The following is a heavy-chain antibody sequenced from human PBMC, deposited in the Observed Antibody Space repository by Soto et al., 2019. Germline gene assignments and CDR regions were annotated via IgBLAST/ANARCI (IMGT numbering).Heavy chain of an antibody. J-gene: IGHJ4*02. CDR2: INVGRGNT. D-gene: IGHD6-6*01. V-gene: IGHV1-3*01. CDR3: ARDWYSSSSFDY. CDR1: GYTFTTYA. Sequence: ASVKVSCKTSGYTFTTYAMHWVRQAPGQRPEWMGWINVGRGNTKYSQSFQGRVTITRDTSASTAYMELSSLRSEDTAVYYCARDWYSSSSFDYWGQGTLVTVSS.